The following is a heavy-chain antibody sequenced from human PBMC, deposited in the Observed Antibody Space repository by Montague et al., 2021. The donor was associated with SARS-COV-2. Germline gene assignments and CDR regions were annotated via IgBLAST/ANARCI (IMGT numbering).Heavy chain of an antibody. CDR2: IYHSGST. CDR1: GGSISSYY. J-gene: IGHJ4*02. Sequence: SETLSLTCTVSGGSISSYYWSWIRQPPGKGLEWIGYIYHSGSTNYNPSLKSRVTISVDTSKNQFSLKLTSVTAADTAVYYCARGRDGYYHRSVLFDYWGQGTLVTVSS. CDR3: ARGRDGYYHRSVLFDY. V-gene: IGHV4-59*01. D-gene: IGHD3-22*01.